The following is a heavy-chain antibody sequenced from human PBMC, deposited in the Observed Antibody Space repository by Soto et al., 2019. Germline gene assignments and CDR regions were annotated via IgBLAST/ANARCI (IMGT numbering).Heavy chain of an antibody. CDR1: GYTFTSYY. V-gene: IGHV1-46*01. Sequence: ASVNVSCKSPGYTFTSYYIHWVRQAPGQGLEWMGIINPSGGSTSYAQKFQGRVTMTRDTSTSTVYMELSSLRSEDTAVYYCAAPGDHDAFDIWGQGTMVTVSS. D-gene: IGHD3-16*01. CDR3: AAPGDHDAFDI. J-gene: IGHJ3*02. CDR2: INPSGGST.